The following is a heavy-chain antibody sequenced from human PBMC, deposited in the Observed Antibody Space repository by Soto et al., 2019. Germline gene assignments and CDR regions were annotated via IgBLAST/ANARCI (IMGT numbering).Heavy chain of an antibody. Sequence: SETLSLTCAVSGASISGSYYYWAWLRQSPGKGPEWIGSVFYTGFTSYNPSLESRVSVSVDTSKSQFSLKLSAVTAADTAVYYCATSPKGYNWNYFDHWGQGALVTVSS. J-gene: IGHJ4*02. V-gene: IGHV4-39*01. CDR3: ATSPKGYNWNYFDH. CDR1: GASISGSYYY. CDR2: VFYTGFT. D-gene: IGHD1-20*01.